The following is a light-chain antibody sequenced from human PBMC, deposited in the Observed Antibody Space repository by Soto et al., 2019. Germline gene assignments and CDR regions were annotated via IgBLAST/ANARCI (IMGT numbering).Light chain of an antibody. Sequence: QLVLTQPPSASGTPGQRVTISCSGNTSNIGRSTVSWYQQFPGAAPKLLIYGNTQRPLGVPVRFSGSKSDTSASLAISGLQSEDEADYYCATWNDGVFVFGIGTKLTVL. CDR3: ATWNDGVFV. V-gene: IGLV1-44*01. CDR2: GNT. J-gene: IGLJ1*01. CDR1: TSNIGRST.